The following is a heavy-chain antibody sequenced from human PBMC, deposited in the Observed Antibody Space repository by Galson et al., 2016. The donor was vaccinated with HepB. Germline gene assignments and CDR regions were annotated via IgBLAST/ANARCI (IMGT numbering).Heavy chain of an antibody. V-gene: IGHV3-23*01. D-gene: IGHD6-19*01. CDR1: GFTFSSYA. CDR2: ISGSGATT. Sequence: SLRLPCAASGFTFSSYAMSWVRQAPGKGLEWVSIISGSGATTYVADPVKGRFTMSRDNSKNTLYLQMNSLRVEDTAIYYCAKGGQWLLRGPGWFDPWGQGTLVSVSS. CDR3: AKGGQWLLRGPGWFDP. J-gene: IGHJ5*02.